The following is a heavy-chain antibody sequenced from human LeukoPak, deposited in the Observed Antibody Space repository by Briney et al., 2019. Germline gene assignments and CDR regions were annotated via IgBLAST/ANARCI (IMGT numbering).Heavy chain of an antibody. CDR2: ISYDGSNK. J-gene: IGHJ3*02. Sequence: PGGSLRLSCAASGFTFSSYGMHWVRQAPGKGLEWVAVISYDGSNKYYADSVKGRFTISRDNSKNTLYLQMNSLRAEDTAVYYCAKDSGRKLRYFDWLCAFDIWGQGTMVTVSS. CDR1: GFTFSSYG. D-gene: IGHD3-9*01. CDR3: AKDSGRKLRYFDWLCAFDI. V-gene: IGHV3-30*18.